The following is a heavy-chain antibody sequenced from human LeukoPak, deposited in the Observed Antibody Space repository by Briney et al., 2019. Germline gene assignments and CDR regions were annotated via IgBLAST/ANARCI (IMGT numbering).Heavy chain of an antibody. CDR2: INPNSGDT. CDR1: GYTFTGYY. Sequence: ASVKVSCKASGYTFTGYYINWVRQAPGQGLEWMGRINPNSGDTNIAQKFQGRVTLTRDTSISTSYMELSSLRSDDTAVYFCAKVREVGTNIEVVVVDTSGAFDMWGQGTMVTVSS. D-gene: IGHD2-15*01. CDR3: AKVREVGTNIEVVVVDTSGAFDM. V-gene: IGHV1-2*06. J-gene: IGHJ3*02.